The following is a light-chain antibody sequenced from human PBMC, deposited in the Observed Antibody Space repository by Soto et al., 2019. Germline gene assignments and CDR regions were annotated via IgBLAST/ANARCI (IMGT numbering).Light chain of an antibody. J-gene: IGLJ1*01. CDR2: EVS. CDR3: LSYADTAYV. CDR1: SSDVGGYNY. V-gene: IGLV2-8*01. Sequence: ALTQPPSASGSPGQSVTISCAGTSSDVGGYNYVSWYQQYPGKVPKLMIYEVSERPSGVPDRFSGSKSGNTAFLTVSGLQAEDEADYYCLSYADTAYVFGTGTKVT.